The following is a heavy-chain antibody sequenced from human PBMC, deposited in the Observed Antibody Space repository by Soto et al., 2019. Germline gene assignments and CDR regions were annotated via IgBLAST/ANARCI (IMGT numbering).Heavy chain of an antibody. J-gene: IGHJ4*02. V-gene: IGHV4-34*01. Sequence: PSETLSLTCPIYSGSFSGYYWSWIRQPPGKGLEWIGEISQSGNTNYSPSLKSRVSISIDASKKQFSLNLASVSAADTAVYYCARAPKVSGSSQTRPDFWGQGNMVSVYS. CDR3: ARAPKVSGSSQTRPDF. D-gene: IGHD6-6*01. CDR1: SGSFSGYY. CDR2: ISQSGNT.